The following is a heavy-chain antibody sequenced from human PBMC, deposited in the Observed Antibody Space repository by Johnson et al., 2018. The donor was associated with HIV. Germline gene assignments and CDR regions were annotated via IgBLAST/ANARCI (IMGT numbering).Heavy chain of an antibody. Sequence: EVQLVESGGALVQPGGSLRLSCAASGFTFSSYWMSWVRQAPGKGLEWVANIKQDGSEKYYGDSVKGRFTISRDNAKNSLYLQRNSLKIEDTAVYYCARDGYSGGFDIWGQGTMVTVSP. CDR3: ARDGYSGGFDI. CDR2: IKQDGSEK. J-gene: IGHJ3*02. V-gene: IGHV3-7*05. D-gene: IGHD2-21*01. CDR1: GFTFSSYW.